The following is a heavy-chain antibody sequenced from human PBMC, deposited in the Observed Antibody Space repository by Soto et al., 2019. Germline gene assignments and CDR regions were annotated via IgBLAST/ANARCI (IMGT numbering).Heavy chain of an antibody. D-gene: IGHD5-18*01. V-gene: IGHV4-61*01. Sequence: QVQLQESGPGLVKPGETLSLTCTVSGGSVSNYTYYWSLIRQPPGKRLEWIGYVYYSGTTNYNPSLKSRVTMSIDTSKNQFALKLSSVTAADTAVYYCARGERWIEPFDYWGQGTLITVSS. J-gene: IGHJ4*02. CDR3: ARGERWIEPFDY. CDR1: GGSVSNYTYY. CDR2: VYYSGTT.